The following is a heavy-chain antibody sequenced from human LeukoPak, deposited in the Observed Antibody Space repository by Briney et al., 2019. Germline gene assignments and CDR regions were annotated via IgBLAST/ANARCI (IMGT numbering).Heavy chain of an antibody. J-gene: IGHJ4*02. CDR1: GFNFSDSR. V-gene: IGHV3-7*04. CDR3: ARGDWYFES. CDR2: INRDGTEK. Sequence: PGGSLRLSCATSGFNFSDSRMTWVRQAPGKGLQWVANINRDGTEKHFLDSVESRFTISRDNAKKSLYLQMSSLRPQDTAVYFCARGDWYFESWGQGTLVTVSS. D-gene: IGHD2-21*01.